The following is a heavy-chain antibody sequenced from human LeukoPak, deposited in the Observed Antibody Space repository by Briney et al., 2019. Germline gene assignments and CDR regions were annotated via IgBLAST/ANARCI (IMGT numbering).Heavy chain of an antibody. D-gene: IGHD3-22*01. CDR2: NNPNSGGT. Sequence: ASVKVSCKASGYTLTGYYMYWVRQAPGQRLEWMGGNNPNSGGTNYEQKFQGRVTMTRDTTISTAYMELSRLRSDDTAVYYCATARPGAGLMIVVDGAFDIWGQGTMVAVSS. CDR1: GYTLTGYY. CDR3: ATARPGAGLMIVVDGAFDI. J-gene: IGHJ3*02. V-gene: IGHV1-2*02.